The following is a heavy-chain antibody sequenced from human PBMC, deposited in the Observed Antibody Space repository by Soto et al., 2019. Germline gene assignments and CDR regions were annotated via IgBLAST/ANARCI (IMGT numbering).Heavy chain of an antibody. V-gene: IGHV3-11*01. J-gene: IGHJ3*02. Sequence: GGSLRLSCAASGFTFSDYYMSWIRQAPGKGLEWISHISDSASTMYYADSVKGRFTISRDNARKSLFLHMNSLRAADTAVYYCARMEGAGSGAFDIWGQGTMVTVSS. CDR1: GFTFSDYY. D-gene: IGHD3-10*01. CDR2: ISDSASTM. CDR3: ARMEGAGSGAFDI.